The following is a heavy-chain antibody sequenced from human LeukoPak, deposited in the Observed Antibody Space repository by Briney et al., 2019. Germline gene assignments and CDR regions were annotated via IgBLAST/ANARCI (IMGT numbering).Heavy chain of an antibody. Sequence: PSETLSLTCTVSGGSISSYYWSWIRQPPGKGLEWIGYIYYSGSTNYNPSLKSRVTISVDTSKNQFSLKLSSVTTADTAVYYCASQYDYGDYSYFQHWGQGTPVTVS. J-gene: IGHJ1*01. CDR1: GGSISSYY. D-gene: IGHD4-17*01. CDR2: IYYSGST. CDR3: ASQYDYGDYSYFQH. V-gene: IGHV4-59*01.